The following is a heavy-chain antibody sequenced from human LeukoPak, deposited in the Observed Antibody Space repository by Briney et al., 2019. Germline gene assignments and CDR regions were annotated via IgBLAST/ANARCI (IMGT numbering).Heavy chain of an antibody. D-gene: IGHD3-22*01. CDR3: ARADYYDSSGYYWWGYYYYGMDV. CDR1: GGSFSGYY. J-gene: IGHJ6*02. V-gene: IGHV4-34*01. Sequence: ASETLSLTCAVYGGSFSGYYWSWSRQPPSKGLEWIGEINHSGCTNYNPSLKSRVTISVDTSKNQFSLKLSSVTAADTAVYYCARADYYDSSGYYWWGYYYYGMDVWGQGTTVTVSS. CDR2: INHSGCT.